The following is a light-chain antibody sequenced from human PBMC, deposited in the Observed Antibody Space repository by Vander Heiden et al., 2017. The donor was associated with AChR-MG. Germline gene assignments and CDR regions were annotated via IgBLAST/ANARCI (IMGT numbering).Light chain of an antibody. CDR3: QSADSSGTSPYV. Sequence: SYELTQPPSVSVSPGQTARITCSGDALPKQYAYWYQQKPGQAPVLVIYKDIERPSGIPERFSGSSSGTTVTLTISGVQAEDEADYYCQSADSSGTSPYVLGTGTKVTVL. CDR2: KDI. V-gene: IGLV3-25*03. CDR1: ALPKQY. J-gene: IGLJ1*01.